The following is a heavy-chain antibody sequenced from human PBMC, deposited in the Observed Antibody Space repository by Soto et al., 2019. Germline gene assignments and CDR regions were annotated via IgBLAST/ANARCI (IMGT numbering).Heavy chain of an antibody. D-gene: IGHD2-2*01. V-gene: IGHV1-24*01. CDR2: FDPEDGET. CDR3: ATDKGSSTILMNFDY. CDR1: GYTLTELS. J-gene: IGHJ4*02. Sequence: ASVKVSCKVSGYTLTELSMHWVRQAPGKGLEWMGGFDPEDGETIHAQKFQGRVTMTEDTSTDTAYMELSSLRSEDTAVYYCATDKGSSTILMNFDYWGQGTLVTVSS.